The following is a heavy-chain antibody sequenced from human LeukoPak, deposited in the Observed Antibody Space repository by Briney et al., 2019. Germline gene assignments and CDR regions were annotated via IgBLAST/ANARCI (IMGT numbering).Heavy chain of an antibody. CDR1: GFTFNTYI. D-gene: IGHD3-22*01. CDR2: IKQDGSEK. V-gene: IGHV3-7*01. Sequence: GGSLRLSCAASGFTFNTYIMNWVRQAPGKGLEWVANIKQDGSEKYYVDSVKGRFTISRDNAKNSLYLQMNSLRAEDTAVYYCARDFGYYDSSGYPSYDAFDIWGQGTMVTVSS. CDR3: ARDFGYYDSSGYPSYDAFDI. J-gene: IGHJ3*02.